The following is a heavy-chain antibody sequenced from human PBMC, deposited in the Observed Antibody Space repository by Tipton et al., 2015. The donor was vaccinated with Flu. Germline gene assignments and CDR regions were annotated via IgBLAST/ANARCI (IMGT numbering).Heavy chain of an antibody. V-gene: IGHV1-2*02. Sequence: QSGPEVKQPGASVKVSCKASGYTFSDYYIHWVRQAPGQGLEWMGCINTKTGATTYAERFQGRVTMTRETSIRTGYMELSGLRSDDTAVFYCARDRTSASGLAYDYWGQGTLVTVSS. J-gene: IGHJ4*02. CDR3: ARDRTSASGLAYDY. CDR2: INTKTGAT. CDR1: GYTFSDYY. D-gene: IGHD1-7*01.